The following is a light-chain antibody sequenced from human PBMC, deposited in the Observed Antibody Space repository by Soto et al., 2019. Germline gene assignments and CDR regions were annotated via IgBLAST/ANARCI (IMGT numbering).Light chain of an antibody. CDR3: QHANSFPLN. V-gene: IGKV1-12*01. CDR1: QCISSW. CDR2: AAS. Sequence: DIQMTQSPSSVSASVGDRVTITCRASQCISSWLAWYQQKTGKAPKLLIYAASSLQSGVPARFSGSGSGTDFTLTISRLQPEDFATYYSQHANSFPLNFGGGTKVEIK. J-gene: IGKJ4*01.